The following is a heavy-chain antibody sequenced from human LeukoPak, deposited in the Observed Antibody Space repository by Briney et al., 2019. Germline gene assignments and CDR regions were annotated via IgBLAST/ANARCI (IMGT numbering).Heavy chain of an antibody. CDR3: ARQKWEQQGRDYYFKGLDV. V-gene: IGHV4-4*02. D-gene: IGHD1/OR15-1a*01. CDR2: IYLYGTT. J-gene: IGHJ6*02. Sequence: SETLSLTCSVSIGSISSSKWWSWVRQSPVKGLEWIGEIYLYGTTNYNPSFTSRVTMSVDRSRNQFSLKLTSVTAADTAVYYCARQKWEQQGRDYYFKGLDVWGPGTTVTVSS. CDR1: IGSISSSKW.